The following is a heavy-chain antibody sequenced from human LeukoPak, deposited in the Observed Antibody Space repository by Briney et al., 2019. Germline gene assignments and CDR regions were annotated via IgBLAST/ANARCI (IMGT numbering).Heavy chain of an antibody. CDR2: ISGGTT. CDR1: GFTFGDYL. Sequence: GGSLRLSCSASGFTFGDYLMSWFRQAPGKGLEWIGFISGGTTEYAASVKGRFTISRDDSTSIAYLQMNSLTTEDTAVYYCSRGSGWLSVYWGQGTLVTVSS. J-gene: IGHJ4*02. V-gene: IGHV3-49*03. CDR3: SRGSGWLSVY. D-gene: IGHD6-19*01.